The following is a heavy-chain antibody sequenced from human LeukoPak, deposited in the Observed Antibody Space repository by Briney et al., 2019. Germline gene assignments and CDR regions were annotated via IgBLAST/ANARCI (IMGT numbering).Heavy chain of an antibody. CDR3: ARHGASYYDSSGYYYRMSAFDI. J-gene: IGHJ3*02. CDR1: GGSISRYY. D-gene: IGHD3-22*01. CDR2: IYTSGST. V-gene: IGHV4-59*08. Sequence: SETLSLTCTVSGGSISRYYWSWIRQPPGKGLEWIGYIYTSGSTNYNPALKNRVTISVDTSKNQFSLKLSSVTAADTAVYYCARHGASYYDSSGYYYRMSAFDIWGQGTMVTVSS.